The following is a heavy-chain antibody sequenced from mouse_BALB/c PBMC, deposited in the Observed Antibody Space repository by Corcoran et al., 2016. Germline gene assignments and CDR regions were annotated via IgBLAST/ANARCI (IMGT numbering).Heavy chain of an antibody. CDR3: ANWDWYFDV. J-gene: IGHJ1*01. V-gene: IGHV14-3*02. CDR2: NDPANGNT. CDR1: GFNITDTF. D-gene: IGHD4-1*01. Sequence: EVHLQQSGAELVKPGASVTLSCTASGFNITDTFMHWVKQRPEQGLEWIGRNDPANGNTKYDPKFQGRVTITADTSSNTAYLQLSSLTSEDSAVYYCANWDWYFDVWGAGTTVTVSS.